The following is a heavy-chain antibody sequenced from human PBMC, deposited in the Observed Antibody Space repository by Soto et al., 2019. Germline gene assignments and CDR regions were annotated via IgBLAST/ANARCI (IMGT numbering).Heavy chain of an antibody. V-gene: IGHV2-5*02. CDR1: GFSLSTSGVG. CDR2: IYWDDDK. J-gene: IGHJ4*02. D-gene: IGHD3-22*01. Sequence: QITLKESGPTLVKPTQTLTLTCTFSGFSLSTSGVGVGWIRQPPGKALEWLALIYWDDDKRYSPSLKSRLTITKDTSKNQVVLTMTNMDPVDTATYYCGHLDYYDSSGFLDYWGQGTLVTVSS. CDR3: GHLDYYDSSGFLDY.